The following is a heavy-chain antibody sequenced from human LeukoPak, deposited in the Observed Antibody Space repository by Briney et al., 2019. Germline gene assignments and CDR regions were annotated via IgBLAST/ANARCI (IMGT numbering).Heavy chain of an antibody. Sequence: PGGSLRLSCAVSGFTFDNYAMGWVRQAPGKVLEWVSGISSTGGSTYYADSLRGRFTISRDNAKNTLYLQMNSLRAEDTAVYYCAMTTRGNWFDPWGQGTLVTVSS. CDR1: GFTFDNYA. CDR3: AMTTRGNWFDP. V-gene: IGHV3-23*01. D-gene: IGHD1-1*01. J-gene: IGHJ5*02. CDR2: ISSTGGST.